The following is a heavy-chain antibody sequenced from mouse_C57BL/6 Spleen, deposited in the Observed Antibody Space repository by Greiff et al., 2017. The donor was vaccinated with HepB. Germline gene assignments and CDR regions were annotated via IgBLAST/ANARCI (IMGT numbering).Heavy chain of an antibody. J-gene: IGHJ1*03. CDR1: GYTFTDYE. CDR3: TRSGDGYDWYFDV. V-gene: IGHV1-15*01. D-gene: IGHD2-2*01. Sequence: VQLQQSGAELVRPGASVTLSCKASGYTFTDYEMHWVKQTPVHGLEWIGALDPETGGTAYNQKFKGKAILTADKSSSTAYMELRSLTSEDSAVYYCTRSGDGYDWYFDVWGTGTTVTVSS. CDR2: LDPETGGT.